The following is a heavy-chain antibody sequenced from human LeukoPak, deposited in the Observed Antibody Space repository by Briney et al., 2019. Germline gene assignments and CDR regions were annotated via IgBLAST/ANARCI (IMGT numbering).Heavy chain of an antibody. CDR2: IVSSGEST. D-gene: IGHD3-22*01. CDR1: GFTFSGYA. CDR3: AKASRDRSEAY. V-gene: IGHV3-23*01. J-gene: IGHJ4*02. Sequence: GGSLRLSCAVSGFTFSGYAMTGVRQAPGKGLEWVSGIVSSGESTYYADSVKGRFTISRDNSKNMLFLQMESLRAEDTAVYFCAKASRDRSEAYWGQGTLVTVSS.